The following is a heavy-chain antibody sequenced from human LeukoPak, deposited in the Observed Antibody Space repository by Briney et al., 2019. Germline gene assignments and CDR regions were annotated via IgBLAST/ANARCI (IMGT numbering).Heavy chain of an antibody. CDR2: ISAYNGNT. V-gene: IGHV1-18*01. Sequence: ASVKVSCKASGYTFTSYGISWVRQAPGQGLEWMGWISAYNGNTNYAQKLQGRVTMTTDTSTSTAYMELRSLRSDDTAVYYCVAGMIVVVKGNYFDYWGQGTLVTVSS. D-gene: IGHD3-22*01. CDR3: VAGMIVVVKGNYFDY. CDR1: GYTFTSYG. J-gene: IGHJ4*02.